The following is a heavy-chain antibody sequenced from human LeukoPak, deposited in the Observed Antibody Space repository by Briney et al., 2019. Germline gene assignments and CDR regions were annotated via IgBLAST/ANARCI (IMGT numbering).Heavy chain of an antibody. CDR2: IYSDNT. J-gene: IGHJ6*03. CDR3: ARDRVGQQLVGRKNYYYYMDV. CDR1: GFTVSSNS. D-gene: IGHD6-13*01. V-gene: IGHV3-53*01. Sequence: TGGSLRLSCTVSGFTVSSNSMSWVRQAPGKGLEWVSFIYSDNTHYSDSVKGRFTISRDNSKNTLYLQMNSLRAEDTAVYYCARDRVGQQLVGRKNYYYYMDVWGKGTTVTISS.